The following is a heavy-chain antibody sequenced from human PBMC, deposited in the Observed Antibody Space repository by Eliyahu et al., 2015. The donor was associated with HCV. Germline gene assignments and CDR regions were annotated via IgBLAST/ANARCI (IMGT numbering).Heavy chain of an antibody. Sequence: EVQLVESGGGLVKPGGSLRLSCAASGFXFSSXSMNWVRQAPGKGLEWVSSISSSSSYIYYADSVKGRFTISRDNAKNSLYLQMNSLRAEDTAVYYCARDKSPYCGGDCYPPFDYWGQGTLVTVSS. J-gene: IGHJ4*02. CDR3: ARDKSPYCGGDCYPPFDY. V-gene: IGHV3-21*01. CDR1: GFXFSSXS. CDR2: ISSSSSYI. D-gene: IGHD2-21*02.